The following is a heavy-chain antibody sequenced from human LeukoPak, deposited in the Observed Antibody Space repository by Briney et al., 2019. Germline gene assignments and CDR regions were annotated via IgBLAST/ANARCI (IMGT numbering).Heavy chain of an antibody. V-gene: IGHV3-49*04. CDR2: IRSKAYGGTT. D-gene: IGHD6-19*01. CDR1: GFTFSSYA. Sequence: GGSLRLSCAASGFTFSSYAMSWVRQAPGKGLEWVGFIRSKAYGGTTEYAASVKGRFTISRDDSKSIAYLQMNSLKTEDTAVYYCTRDLAGTLGYYYGMDVWGQGTTVTVSS. CDR3: TRDLAGTLGYYYGMDV. J-gene: IGHJ6*02.